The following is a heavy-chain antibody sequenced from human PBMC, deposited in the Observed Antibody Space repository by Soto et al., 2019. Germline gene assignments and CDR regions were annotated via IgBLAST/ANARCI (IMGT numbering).Heavy chain of an antibody. J-gene: IGHJ6*03. D-gene: IGHD4-17*01. Sequence: PGGSLRLSCAASGFTFSSYSMNWVRQAPGKGLEWVSSISSSSSYIYYADSVKGRFTISRDNAKNSLYLQMNSLRAEDTAVYYCARLDYGDYLYYYYMDVWGKGTTVTVSS. CDR2: ISSSSSYI. CDR3: ARLDYGDYLYYYYMDV. CDR1: GFTFSSYS. V-gene: IGHV3-21*01.